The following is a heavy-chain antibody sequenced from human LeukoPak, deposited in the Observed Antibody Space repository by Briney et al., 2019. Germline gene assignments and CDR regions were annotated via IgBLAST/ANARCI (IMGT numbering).Heavy chain of an antibody. CDR3: AKDRGQQWLVSRYFDF. V-gene: IGHV3-23*01. Sequence: GGSLRLSCAASGFTFSGYAMSWVRQAPGKGLEWVSGISDSGDNTYYADSVKGRFTISRDNSKNTLYLQMNSLRVEDTAEYYCAKDRGQQWLVSRYFDFWGQGALVTVSS. D-gene: IGHD6-19*01. J-gene: IGHJ4*02. CDR2: ISDSGDNT. CDR1: GFTFSGYA.